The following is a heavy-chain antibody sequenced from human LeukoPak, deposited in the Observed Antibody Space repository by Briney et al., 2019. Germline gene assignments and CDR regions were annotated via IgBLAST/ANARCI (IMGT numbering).Heavy chain of an antibody. CDR1: GFSLSNSGVG. CDR2: IFWDDDK. V-gene: IGHV2-5*02. CDR3: AHSEGFDY. J-gene: IGHJ4*02. Sequence: SGPTLVKPTQTLTLTCTFSGFSLSNSGVGGGWIRQPPGKALEWLALIFWDDDKRYSPSLKNRLTITKDTSKNQVVLTMTNMDPVDTGTYYCAHSEGFDYWGQGTLVTVSS.